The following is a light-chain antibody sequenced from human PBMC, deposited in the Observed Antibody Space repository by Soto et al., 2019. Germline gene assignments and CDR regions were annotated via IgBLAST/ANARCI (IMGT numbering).Light chain of an antibody. CDR2: EVT. Sequence: QSALTQPPSPSGSPGQSVTIPCTGTSSDVGGYNYVSWYQQHPGKAPKLIIYEVTKRPSGIPDRFSGSKSGNTASLTVSGLQAEDEADYYCCSYAGSNNLIFGGGTKLTVL. CDR1: SSDVGGYNY. V-gene: IGLV2-8*01. CDR3: CSYAGSNNLI. J-gene: IGLJ2*01.